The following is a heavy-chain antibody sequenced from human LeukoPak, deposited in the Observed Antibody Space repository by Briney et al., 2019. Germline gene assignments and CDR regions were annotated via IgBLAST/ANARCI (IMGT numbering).Heavy chain of an antibody. CDR2: INPSGGST. J-gene: IGHJ4*02. D-gene: IGHD3-22*01. V-gene: IGHV1-46*01. CDR1: GYTFTSYY. Sequence: ASVKVSCKASGYTFTSYYMHWVRQAPGQGLEWMGIINPSGGSTSYAQKFQSRVTITRDMSTSTVYMELVSLRSDGTAAYYCSRQVRGYYDSSGYYPFDYWGQGTLVTVSS. CDR3: SRQVRGYYDSSGYYPFDY.